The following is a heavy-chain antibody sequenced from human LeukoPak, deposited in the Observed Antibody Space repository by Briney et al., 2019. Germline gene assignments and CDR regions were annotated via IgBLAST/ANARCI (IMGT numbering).Heavy chain of an antibody. V-gene: IGHV1-69*05. Sequence: ASVKVSCKASGGTFSSYAISWVRQAPGQGLEWMGGIIPIFGTANYAQKFQGRVTITTDESTSTAYMELSSLRSEDTAVYYCARVAYYDILTGYLNWFDPWGQGTPVTVSS. CDR2: IIPIFGTA. CDR3: ARVAYYDILTGYLNWFDP. D-gene: IGHD3-9*01. CDR1: GGTFSSYA. J-gene: IGHJ5*02.